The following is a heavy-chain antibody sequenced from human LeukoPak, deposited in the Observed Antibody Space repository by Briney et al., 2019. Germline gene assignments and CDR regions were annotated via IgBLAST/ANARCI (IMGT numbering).Heavy chain of an antibody. D-gene: IGHD3-22*01. V-gene: IGHV3-66*01. Sequence: GGSLRLSCAASKFTFSTFSMSWVRQAPGKGLEWVSVIYSGGSTYYADSVKGRFTISRDNSKNTLYLQMNSLRAEDTAVYYCARAFGSPGYYDSSGYEEGFDYWGQGTLVTVSS. CDR1: KFTFSTFS. J-gene: IGHJ4*02. CDR3: ARAFGSPGYYDSSGYEEGFDY. CDR2: IYSGGST.